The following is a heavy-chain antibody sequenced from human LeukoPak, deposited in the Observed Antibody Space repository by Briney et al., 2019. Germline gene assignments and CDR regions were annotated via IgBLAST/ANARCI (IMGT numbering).Heavy chain of an antibody. D-gene: IGHD6-13*01. CDR3: ARARSGIAGFDP. CDR2: IFYSGST. J-gene: IGHJ5*02. V-gene: IGHV4-39*07. CDR1: GWSLSTSNYY. Sequence: SETLSPTLTVSGWSLSTSNYYWGWVPHPPREGPGWIGNIFYSGSTYYNPSLKSRVTISVDTSKNQFSLKLSSVTAADTAVYYCARARSGIAGFDPWGQGTLVTVSS.